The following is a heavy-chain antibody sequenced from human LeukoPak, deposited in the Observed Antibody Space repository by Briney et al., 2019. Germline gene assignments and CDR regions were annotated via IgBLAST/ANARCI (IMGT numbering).Heavy chain of an antibody. J-gene: IGHJ5*02. CDR1: GFTFSSYA. Sequence: PGGSLRLSCAASGFTFSSYAMSWVRQAPGKGLEWVSAISGSGGSTYYADSVKGRFTISRDNSKNTLYLQMNSLRAEDTAVYDCAKDDEYQLPLTWFDPWGQGTLVTVSS. V-gene: IGHV3-23*01. D-gene: IGHD2-2*01. CDR3: AKDDEYQLPLTWFDP. CDR2: ISGSGGST.